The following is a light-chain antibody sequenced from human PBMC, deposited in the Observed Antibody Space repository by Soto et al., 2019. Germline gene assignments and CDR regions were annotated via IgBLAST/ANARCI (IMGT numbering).Light chain of an antibody. J-gene: IGKJ5*01. CDR3: QHLSYFPRGT. CDR1: LGISSA. Sequence: GDRVTMTCRASLGISSAVAWYQQKPGKAPKLLVYSASTLQSGVPSRFSGSGSGTHFTLTISSLHPEDFATYYCQHLSYFPRGTFGQGTRLEV. CDR2: SAS. V-gene: IGKV1-9*01.